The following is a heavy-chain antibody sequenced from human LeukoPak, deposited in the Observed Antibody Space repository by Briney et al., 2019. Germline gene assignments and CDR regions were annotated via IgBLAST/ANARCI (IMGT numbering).Heavy chain of an antibody. D-gene: IGHD3-10*01. CDR1: GFTFSSYA. Sequence: GGSLGLSCAASGFTFSSYAMSWVRQAPGKGLEWVSAISGSGGSTYYADSVKGRFTISRDNSKNTLYLQMNSLRAEDTAVYYCAAGRQGWFGELFNHFDYWGQGTLVTVSS. CDR3: AAGRQGWFGELFNHFDY. J-gene: IGHJ4*02. CDR2: ISGSGGST. V-gene: IGHV3-23*01.